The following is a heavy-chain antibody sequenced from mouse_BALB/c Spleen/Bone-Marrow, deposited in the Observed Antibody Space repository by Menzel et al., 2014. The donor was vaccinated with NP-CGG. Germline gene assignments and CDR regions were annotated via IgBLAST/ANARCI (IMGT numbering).Heavy chain of an antibody. CDR1: GYSFTGYF. CDR3: GRGDDCDGDFDR. J-gene: IGHJ2*01. V-gene: IGHV1-37*01. CDR2: INPYNGDT. D-gene: IGHD2-4*01. Sequence: EVQLQQSGPELVKPGASVKISCKASGYSFTGYFMSWVKQSHGKSLEWIGRINPYNGDTFYNQKFKGKATLTVDKSSSTAHMELLSLTSEDSAVYYCGRGDDCDGDFDRWGQGTTLTVSS.